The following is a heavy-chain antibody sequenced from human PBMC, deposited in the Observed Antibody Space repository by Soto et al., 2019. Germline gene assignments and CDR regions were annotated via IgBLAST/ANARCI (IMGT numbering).Heavy chain of an antibody. CDR3: ATQAYCCGDGRDGFDS. Sequence: GESLKIHCTGSGYSFPSYWIGWVRQMPGKGLGRMGIMFTGDSDTRYSPSFQGQVTISADKSIGTAYLQWSSLKASDTAMYYCATQAYCCGDGRDGFDSWGQGTMVTV. V-gene: IGHV5-51*01. D-gene: IGHD2-21*02. CDR2: MFTGDSDT. CDR1: GYSFPSYW. J-gene: IGHJ3*02.